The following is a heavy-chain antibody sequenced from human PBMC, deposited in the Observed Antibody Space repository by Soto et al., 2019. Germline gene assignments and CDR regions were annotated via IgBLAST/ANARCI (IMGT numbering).Heavy chain of an antibody. D-gene: IGHD1-26*01. J-gene: IGHJ4*02. CDR2: INAGNGNT. CDR3: AIFPRPSGRYFPRDY. Sequence: ASVKVSCKASGYTFTSSATYWLRQAPAQRHERMGWINAGNGNTKYSQKFQGRVTITRDTSASTAYMELSSLRSEDTAVYYCAIFPRPSGRYFPRDYWGQGSLVPVSS. V-gene: IGHV1-3*01. CDR1: GYTFTSSA.